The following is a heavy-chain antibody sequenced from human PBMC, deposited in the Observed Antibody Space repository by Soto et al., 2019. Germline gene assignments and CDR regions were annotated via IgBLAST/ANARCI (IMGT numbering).Heavy chain of an antibody. D-gene: IGHD3-16*01. Sequence: QVQLQESGPGLVKPSETLSLTCTVSGGSISSYYWSWIRQPPGKGLEWIGYIYYSGSTNYNPSLKSRVTISVDTSKNQFPLKLSSVTAADTAVYYCASGGAPYDIPTPSPFDYWGQGTLVTVSS. V-gene: IGHV4-59*01. CDR2: IYYSGST. J-gene: IGHJ4*02. CDR3: ASGGAPYDIPTPSPFDY. CDR1: GGSISSYY.